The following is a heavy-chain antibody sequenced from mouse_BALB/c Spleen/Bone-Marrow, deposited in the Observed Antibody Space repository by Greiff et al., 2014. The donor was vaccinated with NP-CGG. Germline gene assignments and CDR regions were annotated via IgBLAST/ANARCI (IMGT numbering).Heavy chain of an antibody. CDR3: ARGGVKVWFAH. CDR2: INSNGGGT. V-gene: IGHV5-6-3*01. CDR1: GFTFSRYD. Sequence: EVMMVQSGAGLVQPGGSLKLSCAASGFTFSRYDMSWVRQTPDMRLELVANINSNGGGTYYPDSVKGRFTISRDNAKNTLYLRMSGLKSGDTAMYFCARGGVKVWFAHCGQGTLFTVSA. J-gene: IGHJ3*01.